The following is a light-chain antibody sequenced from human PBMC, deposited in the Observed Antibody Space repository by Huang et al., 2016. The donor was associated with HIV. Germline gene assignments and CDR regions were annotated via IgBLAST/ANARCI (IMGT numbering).Light chain of an antibody. Sequence: IVLTQSPGTLSLSPGERATLSCRASQSVRSSYLAWYQQKPGQTPRLLIYGAYNRAGGIPIRFSGSQSVTDFTLAISSLEPEDFGVYYCQQYGSSPRTFGQGTKLEIK. CDR3: QQYGSSPRT. J-gene: IGKJ2*01. CDR1: QSVRSSY. V-gene: IGKV3-20*01. CDR2: GAY.